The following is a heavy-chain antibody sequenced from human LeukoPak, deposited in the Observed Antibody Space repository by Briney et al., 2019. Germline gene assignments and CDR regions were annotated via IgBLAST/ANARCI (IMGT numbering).Heavy chain of an antibody. CDR3: ADVDTAMAFDY. CDR1: GYTFTGYY. J-gene: IGHJ4*02. Sequence: ASVKVSCKASGYTFTGYYLHWVRQAPGQGLEWMGWISAYNGNTNYAQKLQGRVTMTTDTSTSTAYMELRSLRSDDTAVYYCADVDTAMAFDYWGQGTLVTVSS. D-gene: IGHD5-18*01. V-gene: IGHV1-18*04. CDR2: ISAYNGNT.